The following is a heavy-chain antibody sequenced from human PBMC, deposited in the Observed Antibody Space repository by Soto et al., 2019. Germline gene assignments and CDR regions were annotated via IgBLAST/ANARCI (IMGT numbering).Heavy chain of an antibody. J-gene: IGHJ6*02. CDR3: AREGYSSGLWSRHGNYFYYGMAV. CDR2: MNPNSGDT. D-gene: IGHD6-19*01. CDR1: GSTFTSYD. V-gene: IGHV1-8*01. Sequence: ASVKVSCKASGSTFTSYDINWVRQATGQGLEYLGWMNPNSGDTAYVQNFQGRLTITADESTSTAYMDLSSLKSEDTTLYYCAREGYSSGLWSRHGNYFYYGMAVWGQGTTVTVSS.